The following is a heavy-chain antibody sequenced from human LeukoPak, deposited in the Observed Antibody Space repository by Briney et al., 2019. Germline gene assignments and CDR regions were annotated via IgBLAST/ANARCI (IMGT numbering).Heavy chain of an antibody. CDR2: ISGSGGST. D-gene: IGHD6-19*01. CDR3: ARGDSSGYYYFEY. CDR1: RFTFSTYA. J-gene: IGHJ4*02. V-gene: IGHV3-23*01. Sequence: GGSLRLSCAASRFTFSTYAMSWVRQAPGKGLEWVSAISGSGGSTYYADSVKGRFTISRDNSKNTLYLQMNSLRAEDTAVYYCARGDSSGYYYFEYWGQGTLVTVSS.